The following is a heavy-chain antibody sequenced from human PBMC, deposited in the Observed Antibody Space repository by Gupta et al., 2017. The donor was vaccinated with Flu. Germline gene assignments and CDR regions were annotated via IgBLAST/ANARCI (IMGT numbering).Heavy chain of an antibody. D-gene: IGHD6-13*01. CDR2: ISSSGSTI. CDR3: ARITGIAAAGVNHYYYYGMDV. CDR1: GFTFSSYE. J-gene: IGHJ6*02. Sequence: EVQLVESGGGLVQPGGSLRISCAASGFTFSSYEMNWVRQAQGKGLEWVSYISSSGSTIYYADSVKGRFTISRDNAKNSLYLQMNSLRAEDTAVYYCARITGIAAAGVNHYYYYGMDVWGQGTTVTVSS. V-gene: IGHV3-48*03.